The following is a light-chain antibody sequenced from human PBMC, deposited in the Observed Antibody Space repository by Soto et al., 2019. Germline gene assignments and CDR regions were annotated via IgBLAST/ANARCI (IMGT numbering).Light chain of an antibody. CDR2: GAS. CDR1: QSVSSN. V-gene: IGKV3-15*01. J-gene: IGKJ3*01. Sequence: EIVMTQSPATLSVSPGERATLSCRASQSVSSNLAWYQQKPGQAPRLLIYGASTRATGIPARFSGSGSGTEFTLIISSLQSEDFADYYCQQYNNWPFTFGPGTEVDIK. CDR3: QQYNNWPFT.